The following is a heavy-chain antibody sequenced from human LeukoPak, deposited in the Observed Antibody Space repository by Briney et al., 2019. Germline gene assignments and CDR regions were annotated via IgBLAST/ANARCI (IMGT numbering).Heavy chain of an antibody. CDR1: GYTFTSYY. V-gene: IGHV1-46*01. D-gene: IGHD2-2*01. CDR3: AREAALGYCSSTSCPEDY. J-gene: IGHJ4*02. Sequence: GASVKVSCKASGYTFTSYYMHWVRQAPGQGLEWMGIINPSGGSTSYAQKFQGRVTMTRDTSTSTVYMELSSLRSEDTAVYYCAREAALGYCSSTSCPEDYWGQGTLVTVSS. CDR2: INPSGGST.